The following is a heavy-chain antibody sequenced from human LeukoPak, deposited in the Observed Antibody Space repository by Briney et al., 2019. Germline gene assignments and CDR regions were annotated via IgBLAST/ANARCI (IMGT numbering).Heavy chain of an antibody. J-gene: IGHJ6*02. D-gene: IGHD5-18*01. CDR2: VDYTGIT. V-gene: IGHV4-39*01. CDR1: GGSISSSGYY. CDR3: VNLPYSSSYYQTDV. Sequence: SETLSLTCTVSGGSISSSGYYWGWIRQPPGKGLEWIGRVDYTGITSHSPSLKSRVTISVDTPQNRFCLKVGSVSAADPCVYYCVNLPYSSSYYQTDVWGRGTTVTASS.